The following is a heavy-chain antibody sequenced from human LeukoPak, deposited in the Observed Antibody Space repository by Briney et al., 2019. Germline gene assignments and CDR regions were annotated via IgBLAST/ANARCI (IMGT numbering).Heavy chain of an antibody. J-gene: IGHJ4*02. D-gene: IGHD3-22*01. CDR2: INSDGSST. Sequence: HAGGSLRLSCAASGFTFSSYWMHWVRQAPGKGLVWVSRINSDGSSTSYADSVKGRFTISRDNSKNTLYLQMNSLRAEDTAVYYCAKTPTWSSGYYGVDYWGQGTLVTVSS. CDR1: GFTFSSYW. V-gene: IGHV3-74*01. CDR3: AKTPTWSSGYYGVDY.